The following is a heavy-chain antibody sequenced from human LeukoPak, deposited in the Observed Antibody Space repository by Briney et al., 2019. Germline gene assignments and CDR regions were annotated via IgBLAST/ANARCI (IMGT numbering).Heavy chain of an antibody. D-gene: IGHD3-16*01. CDR2: ITPVSDLA. Sequence: SVKVPCKASGVIFSSYTFSWVRQAPGQGLEWMGKITPVSDLAHYAQKFQGRVTFTADTHTGTTYMELRSLRSEDTAVYYCARDRGLGLADSWGQGNLVSVSS. CDR3: ARDRGLGLADS. J-gene: IGHJ4*02. CDR1: GVIFSSYT. V-gene: IGHV1-69*04.